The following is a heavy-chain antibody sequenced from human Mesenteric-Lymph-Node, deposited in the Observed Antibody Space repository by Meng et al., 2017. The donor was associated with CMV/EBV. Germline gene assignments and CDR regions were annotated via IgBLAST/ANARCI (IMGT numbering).Heavy chain of an antibody. J-gene: IGHJ4*02. CDR3: AKSSGGGGSYRFDY. D-gene: IGHD1-26*01. CDR1: GFTFSSYA. CDR2: IGGSGGST. V-gene: IGHV3-23*01. Sequence: GESLKISCTASGFTFSSYAMTWVRQGPGKGLEWVSVIGGSGGSTYYADSVKGRFTISRDNSKKTLYLQMNSLRGEDTAVYFCAKSSGGGGSYRFDYWGQGTLVTVSS.